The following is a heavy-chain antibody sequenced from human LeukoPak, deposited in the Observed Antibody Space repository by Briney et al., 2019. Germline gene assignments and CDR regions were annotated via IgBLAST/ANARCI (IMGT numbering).Heavy chain of an antibody. CDR2: IRSKASGGTT. J-gene: IGHJ3*02. D-gene: IGHD5-18*01. V-gene: IGHV3-49*04. Sequence: PGGSLRLSCTASGFTSGDYAMSWVRQAPGKGLEWVGFIRSKASGGTTQYAASVKGRFTISRDDSKSIAYLQMNSLKTEDTAVYYCTRDPSGGYSYGLVWYAFDIWGQGTMVTVSS. CDR1: GFTSGDYA. CDR3: TRDPSGGYSYGLVWYAFDI.